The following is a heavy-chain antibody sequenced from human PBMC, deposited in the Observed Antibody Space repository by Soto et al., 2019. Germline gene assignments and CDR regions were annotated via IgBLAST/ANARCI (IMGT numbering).Heavy chain of an antibody. CDR1: GGSISSGGYY. J-gene: IGHJ4*02. D-gene: IGHD2-2*01. CDR3: ARASGPQDIVVVPAAYYFDY. V-gene: IGHV4-31*03. Sequence: SETLSLTCTVSGGSISSGGYYWSWIRQHPGKGLEWIGYIYYSGSTYYNPSLKSRVTISVDTSKNQFSLKLSSVTAADTAVYYCARASGPQDIVVVPAAYYFDYWGQGTLVTVSS. CDR2: IYYSGST.